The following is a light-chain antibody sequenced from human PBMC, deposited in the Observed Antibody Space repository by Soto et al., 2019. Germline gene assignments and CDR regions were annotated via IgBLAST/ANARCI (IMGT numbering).Light chain of an antibody. CDR1: QSVSSY. V-gene: IGKV3-11*01. Sequence: EIVLTQSPGTLSLSPGERATLSCRASQSVSSYLAWYQQKPGQAPRLLIYDASNRATGIPARFSGSGSGTEFTLTISSLQPEDFATYYCQQANSFPITFGQGTRLEI. CDR3: QQANSFPIT. J-gene: IGKJ5*01. CDR2: DAS.